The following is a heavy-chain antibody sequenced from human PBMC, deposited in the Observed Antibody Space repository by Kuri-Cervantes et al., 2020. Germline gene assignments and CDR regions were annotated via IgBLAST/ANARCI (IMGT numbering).Heavy chain of an antibody. CDR3: ARDGPNGRYYYYYYGIDV. Sequence: GESLKISCASSGFTFSSYAMSWVRQAPGKGPEWVSAISGSGGSTYYADSVKGRFTISRDNSNNTLYLQMNSLRAEDTAVYYCARDGPNGRYYYYYYGIDVWGQGTTVTVSS. V-gene: IGHV3-23*01. J-gene: IGHJ6*02. D-gene: IGHD2-8*01. CDR2: ISGSGGST. CDR1: GFTFSSYA.